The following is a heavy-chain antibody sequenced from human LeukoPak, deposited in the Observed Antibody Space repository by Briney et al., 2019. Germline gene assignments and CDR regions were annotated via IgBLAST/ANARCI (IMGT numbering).Heavy chain of an antibody. CDR2: IYYSGST. CDR3: ARDRYGSGSWWFDP. V-gene: IGHV4-31*03. D-gene: IGHD3-10*01. J-gene: IGHJ5*02. Sequence: SQTLSLTCTVSGGSISSGGYYWSWIRQHPGKGLEWIGYIYYSGSTYYNPSLKSRVTISVDTSKNQFSLKLSSVTAADTAVYYCARDRYGSGSWWFDPWGQGTLVAVSS. CDR1: GGSISSGGYY.